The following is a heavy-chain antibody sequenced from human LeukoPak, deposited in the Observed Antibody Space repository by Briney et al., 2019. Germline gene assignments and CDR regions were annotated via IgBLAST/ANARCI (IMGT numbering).Heavy chain of an antibody. Sequence: SETLSLTCTVPGGSISSSSYYWGWIRQPPGKGLEWIGSIYYSGSTYYNPSLKSRVTISVDTSKNQFSLKLSSVTAADTAVYYCARLTWIQPDYWGQGTLVTVSS. D-gene: IGHD5-18*01. CDR3: ARLTWIQPDY. V-gene: IGHV4-39*01. CDR2: IYYSGST. J-gene: IGHJ4*02. CDR1: GGSISSSSYY.